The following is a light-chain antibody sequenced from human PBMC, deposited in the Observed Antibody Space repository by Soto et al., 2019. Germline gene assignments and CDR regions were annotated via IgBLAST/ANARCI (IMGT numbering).Light chain of an antibody. CDR2: GVS. CDR1: QSVSRNY. V-gene: IGKV3-20*01. CDR3: QHYGDSPRR. J-gene: IGKJ1*01. Sequence: EIVLTQSPGTLSLSPGERATLSCRASQSVSRNYLAWYQQKPGQAPRLLIYGVSSRATGIPDRFTGSGSGTDFNPTISRLEPEDFAVYYCQHYGDSPRRFGQGTKVEIK.